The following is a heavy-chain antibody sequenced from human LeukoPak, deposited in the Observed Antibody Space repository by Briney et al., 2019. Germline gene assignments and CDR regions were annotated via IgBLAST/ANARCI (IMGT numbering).Heavy chain of an antibody. CDR2: IYRGGST. CDR1: GFTVSSSY. D-gene: IGHD5-18*01. V-gene: IGHV3-53*01. J-gene: IGHJ4*02. Sequence: PGGSLRLSCAASGFTVSSSYMSWVRQAPGKGLEWVSIIYRGGSTYYADSVKGRFTISRDNSKNTLYLQMNSLRGEDTAVYYCAREQDGGYDSGQGTLVTVSS. CDR3: AREQDGGYD.